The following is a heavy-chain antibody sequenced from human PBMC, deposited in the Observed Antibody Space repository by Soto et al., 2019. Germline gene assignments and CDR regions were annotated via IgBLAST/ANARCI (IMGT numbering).Heavy chain of an antibody. Sequence: QITLKESGPSLVKPTETITLTCTYSGFSLSTTGVAVSWIRQPPGKALEWLALIYWDDDKRYSPSLKTRLAIAKDPSKNQVVLTLTDADPVDSATYFCAHRPPPLECRKVTWFGSWGQGTLVTVSS. D-gene: IGHD3-3*01. J-gene: IGHJ5*01. CDR3: AHRPPPLECRKVTWFGS. CDR1: GFSLSTTGVA. CDR2: IYWDDDK. V-gene: IGHV2-5*02.